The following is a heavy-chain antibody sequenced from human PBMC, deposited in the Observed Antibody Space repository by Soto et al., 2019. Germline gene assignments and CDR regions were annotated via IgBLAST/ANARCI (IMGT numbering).Heavy chain of an antibody. CDR3: ARVPFYAPSGSYYIDY. J-gene: IGHJ4*02. CDR2: IYYSGST. V-gene: IGHV4-30-4*01. D-gene: IGHD1-26*01. Sequence: QVQLQESGPGLVKPSQTLSLSCTVSRGSISSGDYYWRWIRQPPGKGLEWIGYIYYSGSTYYNPSLKSRVTISVDTSKKQFSLKLSSVTAADTAVYYCARVPFYAPSGSYYIDYWGQGTLVTVSS. CDR1: RGSISSGDYY.